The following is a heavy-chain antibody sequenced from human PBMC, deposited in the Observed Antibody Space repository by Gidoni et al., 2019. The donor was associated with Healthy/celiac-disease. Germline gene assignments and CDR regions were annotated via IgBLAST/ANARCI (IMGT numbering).Heavy chain of an antibody. Sequence: EVQLVESGGGLVKPGRSLRLSCTASGFTFGDYDISWFRQAPGKGLEWVCFSRSKAYGGTTEYAASVKGRFTISRDDSKSIAYLQMNSLKTEDTAVYYCTRAGRAAAGKGSSDYWGQGTLVTVSS. CDR2: SRSKAYGGTT. V-gene: IGHV3-49*05. CDR3: TRAGRAAAGKGSSDY. CDR1: GFTFGDYD. D-gene: IGHD6-13*01. J-gene: IGHJ4*02.